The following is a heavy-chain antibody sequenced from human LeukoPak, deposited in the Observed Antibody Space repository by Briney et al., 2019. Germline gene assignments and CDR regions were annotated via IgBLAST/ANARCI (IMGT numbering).Heavy chain of an antibody. CDR3: ARDPSPYDSSGYYWYYFDY. CDR2: ISYDGSNK. D-gene: IGHD3-22*01. Sequence: GGSLRLSCAASGFTFSSYAMHWVRQAPGKGLDGVAVISYDGSNKYYADSVKGRFTISRDNSKNTLYLQMNSLRAEDTAVYYCARDPSPYDSSGYYWYYFDYWGQGTLVTVSS. J-gene: IGHJ4*02. CDR1: GFTFSSYA. V-gene: IGHV3-30-3*01.